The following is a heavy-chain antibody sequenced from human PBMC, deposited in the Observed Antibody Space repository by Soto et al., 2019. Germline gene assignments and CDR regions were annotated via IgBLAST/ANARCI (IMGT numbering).Heavy chain of an antibody. CDR3: AREYGYSCGAYYYYSGMDV. J-gene: IGHJ6*02. V-gene: IGHV4-61*03. CDR1: GGSVSSGSCY. Sequence: QVQLQESGPGLVKPSETLSLTCTVSGGSVSSGSCYWIWIRQPPGQGLDWIVYIYYSGSTNPNPCLKSRVPISVDTSKNHCSLKLSSVTAAATGVYYCAREYGYSCGAYYYYSGMDVWGQGTTVTFS. D-gene: IGHD6-19*01. CDR2: IYYSGST.